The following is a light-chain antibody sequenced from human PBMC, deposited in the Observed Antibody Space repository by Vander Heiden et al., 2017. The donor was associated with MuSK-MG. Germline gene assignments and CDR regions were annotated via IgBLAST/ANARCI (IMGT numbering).Light chain of an antibody. CDR1: QRSSSY. CDR2: AAS. Sequence: DIQMPQSPSSLSASVGDRVTITCRASQRSSSYINWYQQKTGKATKLLLYAASSVQSGVPSRIIGSGSWTDYTPTISSLQPADFAAYYCKQRDSNRLFTFGHGTKVDIK. V-gene: IGKV1-39*01. J-gene: IGKJ3*01. CDR3: KQRDSNRLFT.